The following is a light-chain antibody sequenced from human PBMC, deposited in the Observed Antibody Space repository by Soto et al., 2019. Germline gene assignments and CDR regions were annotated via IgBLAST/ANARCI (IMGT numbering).Light chain of an antibody. CDR1: SSDVGGYNY. CDR2: DVG. CDR3: CSYAGSYVV. J-gene: IGLJ2*01. Sequence: QSVLTQPRSVSGSPGQSVTISCTGTSSDVGGYNYVSWYQHHPGKAPKLMIYDVGKRPSGVPDRFSGSKSDNTASLTISGLQAEDEADYYCCSYAGSYVVVGGGTKVTVL. V-gene: IGLV2-11*01.